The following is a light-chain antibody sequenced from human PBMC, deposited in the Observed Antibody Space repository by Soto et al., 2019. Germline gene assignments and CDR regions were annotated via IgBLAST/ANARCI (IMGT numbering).Light chain of an antibody. V-gene: IGLV2-14*03. J-gene: IGLJ1*01. CDR3: SSYSTISNLV. Sequence: QSALTQPASVSGSPGQSITISCSGTNTDVGAYDYVSWYQQHPGKAPKLILYDVINRPSGVSDRFSGSKSGNTASLTISGLQAEDEAEYFCSSYSTISNLVFGTWTKLTVL. CDR2: DVI. CDR1: NTDVGAYDY.